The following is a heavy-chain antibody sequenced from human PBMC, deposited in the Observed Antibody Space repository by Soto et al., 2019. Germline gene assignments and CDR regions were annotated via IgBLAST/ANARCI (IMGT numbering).Heavy chain of an antibody. Sequence: GGSLRLSCAASGFTFSSYGMHWVRQAPGRGLEWVAVIWYDGSNKYYADSVKGRFTISRDNSKNTLYLQMNSLRAEDTAVYYCAIDFQCYDVEVDGKAVWGQGTTVTVS. D-gene: IGHD5-12*01. CDR2: IWYDGSNK. CDR3: AIDFQCYDVEVDGKAV. V-gene: IGHV3-33*01. CDR1: GFTFSSYG. J-gene: IGHJ6*01.